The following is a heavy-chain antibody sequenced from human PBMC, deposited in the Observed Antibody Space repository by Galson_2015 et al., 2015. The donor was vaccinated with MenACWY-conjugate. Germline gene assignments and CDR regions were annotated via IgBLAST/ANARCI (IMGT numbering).Heavy chain of an antibody. CDR1: GFTFSSYA. D-gene: IGHD2-8*01. Sequence: SLRLSCAASGFTFSSYAMSWVRQAPGKGLEWVSAISGSGGSIYYADSVKGRFTISRDNSKNTLYLQMNSLRAEDTAVYYCASSVYCTNGVCYTFDYWGQGTLVTVSS. J-gene: IGHJ4*02. CDR2: ISGSGGSI. V-gene: IGHV3-23*01. CDR3: ASSVYCTNGVCYTFDY.